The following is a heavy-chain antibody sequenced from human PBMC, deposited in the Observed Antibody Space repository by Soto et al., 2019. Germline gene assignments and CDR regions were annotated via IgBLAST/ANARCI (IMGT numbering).Heavy chain of an antibody. CDR3: AREMVRGVGSDY. V-gene: IGHV1-18*01. CDR1: GYTFTSYG. J-gene: IGHJ4*02. Sequence: QVQLVQSGAEVKKPGASVKVSCKASGYTFTSYGISWVRQAPGQGLEWMGWISTYNGNTKYAQKLQGRVTMTTATATRTPYLELRSLGPDDPAVFYCAREMVRGVGSDYWGQGSLVIVSS. D-gene: IGHD3-10*01. CDR2: ISTYNGNT.